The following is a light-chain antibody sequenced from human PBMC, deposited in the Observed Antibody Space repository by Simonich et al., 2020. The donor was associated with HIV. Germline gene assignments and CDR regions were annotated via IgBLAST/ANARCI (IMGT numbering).Light chain of an antibody. Sequence: QSALTKPASGSGSPGQSITISCTGTTSDVGGYNYVSWYQHHPGKAPKLMIIDVSKWPSGFPDRISGSKSGNTAALTISGLQAEDEADYYCCSYAGSYTLIFCGGTKLTVL. V-gene: IGLV2-11*01. CDR1: TSDVGGYNY. CDR3: CSYAGSYTLI. J-gene: IGLJ2*01. CDR2: DVS.